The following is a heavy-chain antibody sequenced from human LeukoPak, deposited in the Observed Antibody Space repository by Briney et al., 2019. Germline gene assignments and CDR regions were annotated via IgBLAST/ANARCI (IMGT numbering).Heavy chain of an antibody. V-gene: IGHV1-2*02. J-gene: IGHJ4*02. D-gene: IGHD1-26*01. CDR1: GYTFTGYY. CDR3: ARSLVGATSDFDY. Sequence: GASVKVSCKASGYTFTGYYMHWVRQAPGQGLEWMGWINPNSGGTYYAQKFQGRVTMTRDTSISTAYMELSRLRSDDTAVYYCARSLVGATSDFDYWGQGTLVTVSS. CDR2: INPNSGGT.